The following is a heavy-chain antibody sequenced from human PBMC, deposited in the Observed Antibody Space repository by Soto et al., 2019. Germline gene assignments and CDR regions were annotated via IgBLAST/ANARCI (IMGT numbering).Heavy chain of an antibody. CDR3: VRDAGSLGY. CDR2: ITGGSSTI. V-gene: IGHV3-48*01. Sequence: GGSLRLSCVVSGFTFNSYSMDWVRQAPGKGLEWVSYITGGSSTIHYADSVKGRFTISRDNAKNSVFLQMNSLRVEDTAVYYCVRDAGSLGYWGQGTLVTVSS. J-gene: IGHJ4*02. D-gene: IGHD3-10*01. CDR1: GFTFNSYS.